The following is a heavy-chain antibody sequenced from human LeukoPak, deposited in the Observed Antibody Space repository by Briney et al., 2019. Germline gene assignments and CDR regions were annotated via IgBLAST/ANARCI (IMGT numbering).Heavy chain of an antibody. Sequence: GGSLRLSCAASGFTFDDYAMHWVRQAPGKGLEWVSGITWNSDNIEYADSVKGRFTISRDNAKNSLYLQMNSLRAEDMALYYCAKGGGGRLVYYYYMDVWGKGTTVTVSS. CDR3: AKGGGGRLVYYYYMDV. CDR1: GFTFDDYA. D-gene: IGHD3-16*01. J-gene: IGHJ6*03. CDR2: ITWNSDNI. V-gene: IGHV3-9*03.